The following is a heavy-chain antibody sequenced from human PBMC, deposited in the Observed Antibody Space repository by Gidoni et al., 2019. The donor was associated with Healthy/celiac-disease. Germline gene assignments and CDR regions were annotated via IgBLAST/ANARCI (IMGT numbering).Heavy chain of an antibody. V-gene: IGHV3-64D*06. Sequence: EVQLVESGGGLVQPGGSLRLSCSASGFPFRSYAMHWVRQAPGKGLEYVAAISSNGGSTYYADSVKGRFTISRDNSKNTLYLQMSSLRAEDTAVYYCVKGHGGNSKLAVDYWGQGTLVTVSS. CDR2: ISSNGGST. D-gene: IGHD2-21*02. J-gene: IGHJ4*02. CDR3: VKGHGGNSKLAVDY. CDR1: GFPFRSYA.